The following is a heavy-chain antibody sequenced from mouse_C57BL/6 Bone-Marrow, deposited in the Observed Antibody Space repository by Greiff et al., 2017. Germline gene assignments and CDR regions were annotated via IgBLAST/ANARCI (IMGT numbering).Heavy chain of an antibody. J-gene: IGHJ4*01. CDR1: GYTFTSYW. CDR2: IYPGSGST. Sequence: QVQLQQPGAELVKPGASVKMSCKASGYTFTSYWITWVKQRPGQGLEWIGDIYPGSGSTNYNEKFKSKATLTVDTSSSTAYMQLSSLTSEDSAVYYCARGGAYYSYYYAMDYWGQGTSVTVSS. D-gene: IGHD2-12*01. CDR3: ARGGAYYSYYYAMDY. V-gene: IGHV1-55*01.